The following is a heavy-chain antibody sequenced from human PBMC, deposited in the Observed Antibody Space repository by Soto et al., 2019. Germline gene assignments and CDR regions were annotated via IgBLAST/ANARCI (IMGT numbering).Heavy chain of an antibody. Sequence: TSETLSLTCTVSGGSISSYYWSWIRQPPGKGLKWIGYIYYSGSTNYKASIKSRDTISVDTSKKQFSLKLSSVTAADTAVYYCARALRDTLTGQEREFDNWGQGTLVTVS. CDR2: IYYSGST. V-gene: IGHV4-59*01. J-gene: IGHJ4*02. CDR3: ARALRDTLTGQEREFDN. CDR1: GGSISSYY. D-gene: IGHD3-9*01.